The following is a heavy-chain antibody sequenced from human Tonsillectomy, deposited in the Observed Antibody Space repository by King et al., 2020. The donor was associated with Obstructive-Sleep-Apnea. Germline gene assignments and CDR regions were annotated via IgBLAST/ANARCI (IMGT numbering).Heavy chain of an antibody. D-gene: IGHD1-26*01. CDR3: AKDRGSGSFFYFDY. Sequence: VQLVESGGGLVQPGRSLRLSCSASGFTFDDSAMHWVRQAPGKGLEWVSGISWNSGSIDYADSVKGRFTISRDNAKNSLYLQMNSLRAEDTALYYCAKDRGSGSFFYFDYWGQGTLVTVSS. CDR2: ISWNSGSI. CDR1: GFTFDDSA. V-gene: IGHV3-9*01. J-gene: IGHJ4*02.